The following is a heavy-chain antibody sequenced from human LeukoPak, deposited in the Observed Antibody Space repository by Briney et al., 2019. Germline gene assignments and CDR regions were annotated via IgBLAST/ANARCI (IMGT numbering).Heavy chain of an antibody. D-gene: IGHD1-14*01. J-gene: IGHJ5*02. Sequence: ASVKVSCKASGGTFISYAISWVRQAPGQGLEWMGRINPNNGDSNFAQKFQGRVTMTRDTSISTVYMDLSRLRSDDTAVYYCARMSSPLQYNWFDPWGQGTLVTVSS. CDR3: ARMSSPLQYNWFDP. CDR1: GGTFISYA. V-gene: IGHV1-2*06. CDR2: INPNNGDS.